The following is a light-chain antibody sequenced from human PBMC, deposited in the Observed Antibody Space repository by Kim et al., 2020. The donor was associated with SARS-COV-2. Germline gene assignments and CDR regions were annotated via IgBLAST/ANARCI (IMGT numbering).Light chain of an antibody. CDR1: QSITRW. CDR2: DAS. CDR3: QQYDSYSRFA. J-gene: IGKJ3*01. Sequence: ASVGDRVTLTCRASQSITRWLAWYQQKPGKAPKLLIYDASSLASGVPSRFSGSGSGTEYTLTISSLQPDDFATYFCQQYDSYSRFAFGPGPRWISN. V-gene: IGKV1-5*01.